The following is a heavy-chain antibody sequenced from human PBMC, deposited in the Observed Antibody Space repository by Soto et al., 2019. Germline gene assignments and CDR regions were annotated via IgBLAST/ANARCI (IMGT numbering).Heavy chain of an antibody. Sequence: QVRLQESGPGLVKPSETLSLTCTVSGGSISSYYWSWIRQPPGKGLEWIGYMYNTGSTIYNPSLKSRVTISVDTSKNHCSLKLNSVTAADTAVYYCARDLWGYCGADCYPLDVWGQGTTVTVSS. V-gene: IGHV4-59*01. J-gene: IGHJ6*02. CDR3: ARDLWGYCGADCYPLDV. CDR2: MYNTGST. D-gene: IGHD2-21*02. CDR1: GGSISSYY.